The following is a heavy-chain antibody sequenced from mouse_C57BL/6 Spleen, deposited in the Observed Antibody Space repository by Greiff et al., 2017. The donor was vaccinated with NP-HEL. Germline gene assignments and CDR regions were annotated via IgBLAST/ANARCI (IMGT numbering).Heavy chain of an antibody. CDR2: IYPGDGDT. CDR3: ARWGDYYAMDY. J-gene: IGHJ4*01. CDR1: GYAFSSYW. Sequence: QVQLQQSGAELVKPGASVKISCKASGYAFSSYWMNWVKQRPGKGLEWIGQIYPGDGDTNYNGKFKGKATLTADKSSSTAYMQLSSLTSEDSAVYFCARWGDYYAMDYWGQRTSVTVSS. V-gene: IGHV1-80*01.